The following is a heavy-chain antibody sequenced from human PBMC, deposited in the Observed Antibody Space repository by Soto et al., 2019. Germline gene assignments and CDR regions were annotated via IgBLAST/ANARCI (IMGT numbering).Heavy chain of an antibody. V-gene: IGHV3-30-3*01. CDR3: ARSYCGDDCALDY. D-gene: IGHD2-21*02. CDR2: ISHDGTNR. Sequence: GGSLRLSCAASGFAFNIYAIHWVRQAPGKGLEWVAVISHDGTNRYYTDSVRGRFTISRDNSKNTVYLEMDSLRADDTAVYYCARSYCGDDCALDYWGQGTLVTVSS. CDR1: GFAFNIYA. J-gene: IGHJ4*02.